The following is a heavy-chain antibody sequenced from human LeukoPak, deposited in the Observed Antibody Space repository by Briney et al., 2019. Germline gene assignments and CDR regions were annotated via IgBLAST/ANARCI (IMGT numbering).Heavy chain of an antibody. CDR1: GFTFSSYA. CDR3: ARPGEYSSGWRPYYYYGMDV. V-gene: IGHV3-23*01. J-gene: IGHJ6*02. CDR2: ISGSGGST. Sequence: GGSLRLSCAASGFTFSSYAMSWVRPAPGKGLEWVSAISGSGGSTYYADSVKGRFTISRDNSKNTLYLRMNSLRAEDTAVYYCARPGEYSSGWRPYYYYGMDVWGQGTTVTVSS. D-gene: IGHD6-19*01.